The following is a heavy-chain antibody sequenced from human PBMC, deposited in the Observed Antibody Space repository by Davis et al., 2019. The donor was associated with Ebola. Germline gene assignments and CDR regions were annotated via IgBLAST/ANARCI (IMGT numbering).Heavy chain of an antibody. J-gene: IGHJ6*02. CDR2: MNPNSGNT. V-gene: IGHV1-8*03. CDR3: ARGHLSGYDRDYYYGMDV. Sequence: ASVKVSCKASGYTFTSYDINWVRQATGQGLEWMGWMNPNSGNTGYAQKFQGRVTITRNTSISTAYMELSSLRSEDTAVYYCARGHLSGYDRDYYYGMDVWGQGTTVTVSS. D-gene: IGHD5-12*01. CDR1: GYTFTSYD.